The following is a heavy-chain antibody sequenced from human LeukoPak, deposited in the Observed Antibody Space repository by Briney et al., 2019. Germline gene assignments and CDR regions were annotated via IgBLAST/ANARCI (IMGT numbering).Heavy chain of an antibody. J-gene: IGHJ4*02. V-gene: IGHV4-34*01. Sequence: PSETLSLTCAVYGGSFSGYYWSWIRQPPGKGLEWIGEINHSGSTNYNPSLKSRVTISVDTSKNQFSLKLSSVTAADTAVYYCARGSGYETSFDYWGQGTLVTVSS. CDR1: GGSFSGYY. CDR3: ARGSGYETSFDY. CDR2: INHSGST. D-gene: IGHD5-12*01.